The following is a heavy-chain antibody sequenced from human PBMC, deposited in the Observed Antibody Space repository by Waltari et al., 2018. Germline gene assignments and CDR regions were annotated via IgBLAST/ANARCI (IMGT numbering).Heavy chain of an antibody. D-gene: IGHD5-12*01. CDR1: GFTFSSSA. V-gene: IGHV3-23*03. CDR3: AKDGSGYHSWDY. Sequence: EVQLLESGGGLVQPGGSLRLSCAASGFTFSSSAISWVRQAPGKGLEWVSVIYSGGSTYYADSVKGRFTISRDNSKNTLYLQMNSLRAEDTAVYYCAKDGSGYHSWDYWGQGTLVTVSS. J-gene: IGHJ4*02. CDR2: IYSGGST.